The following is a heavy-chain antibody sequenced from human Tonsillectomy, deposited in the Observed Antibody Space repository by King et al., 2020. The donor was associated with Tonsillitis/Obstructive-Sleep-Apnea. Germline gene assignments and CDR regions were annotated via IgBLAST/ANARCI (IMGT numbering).Heavy chain of an antibody. CDR3: ARGYRYSTGWYNFDY. V-gene: IGHV3-66*01. CDR2: IYSGGST. J-gene: IGHJ4*02. D-gene: IGHD6-19*01. CDR1: GFTVSNNY. Sequence: VQLVESGGGLVQPGGSLRLSCAASGFTVSNNYMNWVRQAPGEGLEWVSVIYSGGSTYYTDSVKDRFTISRDNSKNTLYLQMNTLRAEDTALYYCARGYRYSTGWYNFDYWGQGTLVTVSS.